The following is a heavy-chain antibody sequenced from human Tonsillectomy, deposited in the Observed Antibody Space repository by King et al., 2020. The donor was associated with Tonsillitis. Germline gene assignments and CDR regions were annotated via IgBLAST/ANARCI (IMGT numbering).Heavy chain of an antibody. V-gene: IGHV4-38-2*02. CDR2: ISHSGTT. CDR1: DYSISSGYY. CDR3: AREKGGGWHDY. J-gene: IGHJ4*02. Sequence: QLQESGPGLVKPSETLSLTCTVSDYSISSGYYWGWIRQPPGKGLEWIGSISHSGTTYYNPSLKSRLTISLDTSKNQFSLKLSSVTAADTAVYYCAREKGGGWHDYWGQGTLVTVSS. D-gene: IGHD6-19*01.